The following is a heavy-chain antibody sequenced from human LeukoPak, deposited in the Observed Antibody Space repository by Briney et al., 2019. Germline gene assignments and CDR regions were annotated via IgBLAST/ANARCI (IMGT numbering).Heavy chain of an antibody. D-gene: IGHD3-10*01. J-gene: IGHJ6*03. Sequence: SVKVSCKASGGTFSSYAISWVRQAPGQGLEWMGGIIPIFGTANYAQKFQGRVTITADESTSTAYMELSSLRSEDTAVYYCARGRGSHIYYYYYYMDVWGKGTTVTISS. CDR3: ARGRGSHIYYYYYYMDV. CDR2: IIPIFGTA. CDR1: GGTFSSYA. V-gene: IGHV1-69*13.